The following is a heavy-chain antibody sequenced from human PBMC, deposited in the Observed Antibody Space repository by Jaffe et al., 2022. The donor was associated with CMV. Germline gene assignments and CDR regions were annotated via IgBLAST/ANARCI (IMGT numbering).Heavy chain of an antibody. CDR1: GFTFGDYA. V-gene: IGHV3-49*04. D-gene: IGHD3-22*01. J-gene: IGHJ4*02. CDR3: TREDSYYYDSSGYPFDY. CDR2: IRSKAYGGTT. Sequence: EVQLVESGGGLVQPGRSLRLSCTASGFTFGDYAMSWVRQAPGKGLEWVGFIRSKAYGGTTEYAASVKGRFTISRDDSKSIAYLQMNSLKTEDTAVYYCTREDSYYYDSSGYPFDYWGQGTLVTVSS.